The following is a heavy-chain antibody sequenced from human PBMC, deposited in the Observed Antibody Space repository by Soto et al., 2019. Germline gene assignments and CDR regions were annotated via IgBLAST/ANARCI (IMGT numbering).Heavy chain of an antibody. CDR1: GYSISSGYY. V-gene: IGHV4-38-2*01. CDR2: IYHIGIT. J-gene: IGHJ5*02. CDR3: ASAPRGSTNWFAP. Sequence: SQTLSLICAVSGYSISSGYYCGCIRQRPGKGLEWIGSIYHIGITYYNPCLKSRVTISVDTSKNQFSLKLRSVTAADTAVYYCASAPRGSTNWFAPWGQGTLVTVSS. D-gene: IGHD3-16*01.